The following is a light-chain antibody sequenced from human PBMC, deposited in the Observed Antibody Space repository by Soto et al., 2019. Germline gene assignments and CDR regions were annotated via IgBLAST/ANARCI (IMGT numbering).Light chain of an antibody. Sequence: DIQMTQSPSTLSASVGDRVTITCRASQSISSWLAWYQQKPGKAPKLLIYDASSLESGVPSRFSGSGSGTEFTLTISSLQPDDFATYYCQQYNRYSMLNFGGGTKV. CDR1: QSISSW. CDR3: QQYNRYSMLN. V-gene: IGKV1-5*01. J-gene: IGKJ4*01. CDR2: DAS.